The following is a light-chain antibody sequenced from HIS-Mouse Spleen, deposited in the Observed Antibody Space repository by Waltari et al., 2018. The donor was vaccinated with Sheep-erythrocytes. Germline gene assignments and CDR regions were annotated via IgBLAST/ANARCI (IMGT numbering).Light chain of an antibody. Sequence: QSALTQPASVSGSPGQSSTISCPGTSSDVGSYNLFPWYQQHPGKAPKLMIYEGSKRPSGVSNRFSGSKSGNTASLTISGLQAEDEADYYCCSYAGSSTPWVFGGGTKLTVL. CDR2: EGS. CDR1: SSDVGSYNL. CDR3: CSYAGSSTPWV. V-gene: IGLV2-23*01. J-gene: IGLJ3*02.